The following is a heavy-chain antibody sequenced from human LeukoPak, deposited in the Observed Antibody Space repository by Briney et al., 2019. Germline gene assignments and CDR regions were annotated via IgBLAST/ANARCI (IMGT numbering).Heavy chain of an antibody. CDR2: IYHSGST. D-gene: IGHD2-21*01. V-gene: IGHV4-38-2*01. CDR1: GYSISSGYY. CDR3: ARRGRDKARLGYSCCYMVV. Sequence: SETLSLTCAVSGYSISSGYYCGWIQQPPGKRLEWIGIIYHSGSTYYNPSLKSRVTISIDTSKNPFSLQLNTVTAADAAVYYCARRGRDKARLGYSCCYMVVWGKGTTVTVSS. J-gene: IGHJ6*03.